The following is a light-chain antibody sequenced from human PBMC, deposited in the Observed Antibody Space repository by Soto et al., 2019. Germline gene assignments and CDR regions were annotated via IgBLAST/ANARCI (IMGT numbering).Light chain of an antibody. Sequence: EIVLTQSPGTLSLSPGERATLSCTASQSISSTYLAWYQQNPGQAPRLLIYGASNRATGIPDRFSGNGSGTDFTLTISSLAHEDIEVFYCQQYRNSPLNFGGGTKVEVK. CDR3: QQYRNSPLN. CDR2: GAS. V-gene: IGKV3-20*01. CDR1: QSISSTY. J-gene: IGKJ4*01.